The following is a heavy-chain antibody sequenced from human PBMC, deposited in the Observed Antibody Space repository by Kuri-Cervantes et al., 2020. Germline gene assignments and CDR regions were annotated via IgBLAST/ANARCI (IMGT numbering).Heavy chain of an antibody. CDR2: ISSSSSYI. Sequence: GGSLRLSCAASGFTFSSYSMNCVRQAPGKGLEWVSSISSSSSYICYADSVKGRFTISRDNSKNTLYLQMNSLRAEDTAVYYCARVEWATIYFDYWGQGTLVTVSS. CDR1: GFTFSSYS. J-gene: IGHJ4*02. D-gene: IGHD1-26*01. V-gene: IGHV3-21*04. CDR3: ARVEWATIYFDY.